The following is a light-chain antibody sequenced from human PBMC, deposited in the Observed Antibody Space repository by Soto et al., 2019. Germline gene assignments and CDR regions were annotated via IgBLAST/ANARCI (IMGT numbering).Light chain of an antibody. CDR3: QQYYRYPWT. CDR1: QSISSL. Sequence: DIQMTQSPSSLSTSVGDRVTITCRASQSISSLLAWYQQKPGKAPNLLIYKASNLESGVPLRFSGSESGTEFTLSISSLQPDDFGSYYCQQYYRYPWTFGQGTKVEIK. V-gene: IGKV1-5*03. J-gene: IGKJ1*01. CDR2: KAS.